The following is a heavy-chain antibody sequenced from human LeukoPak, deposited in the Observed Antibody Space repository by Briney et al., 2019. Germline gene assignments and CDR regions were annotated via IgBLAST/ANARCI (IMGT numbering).Heavy chain of an antibody. V-gene: IGHV4-59*01. CDR1: GGSMSSYY. CDR2: IYYSGST. CDR3: AVTLAAAGTFTDNWFDP. J-gene: IGHJ5*02. D-gene: IGHD6-13*01. Sequence: SVTLSLTCTVSGGSMSSYYWSWIRQPPGKGLEWIGYIYYSGSTNYNPSLKSRVTISVDTSKNQFSLKLSSVTAADTAVYYCAVTLAAAGTFTDNWFDPWGQGTLVTVSS.